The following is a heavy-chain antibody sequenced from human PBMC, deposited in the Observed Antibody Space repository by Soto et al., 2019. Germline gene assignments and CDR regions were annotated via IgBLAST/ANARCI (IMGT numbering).Heavy chain of an antibody. CDR1: GGSFSSSSGSYY. CDR3: ARRIVATETFDY. D-gene: IGHD5-12*01. CDR2: IFYSGST. J-gene: IGHJ4*02. Sequence: SETLSLTCTVSGGSFSSSSGSYYWGWIRQPPGKGLEWIGSIFYSGSTSYNPSLKNRVTISVDTSKNQLSLKLSSVTAADTAVYYCARRIVATETFDYWGQGTLVTVSS. V-gene: IGHV4-39*01.